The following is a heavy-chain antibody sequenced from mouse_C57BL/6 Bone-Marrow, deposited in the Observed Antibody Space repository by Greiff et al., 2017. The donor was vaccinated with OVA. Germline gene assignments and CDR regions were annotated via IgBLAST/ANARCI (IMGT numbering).Heavy chain of an antibody. CDR1: GYTFTDYE. V-gene: IGHV1-15*01. CDR2: IDPETGGT. J-gene: IGHJ2*01. D-gene: IGHD1-1*01. CDR3: TKIIYYYGSSYG. Sequence: VQLQESGAELVRPGASVTLSCKASGYTFTDYEMHWVKQTPVHGLEWIGAIDPETGGTAYNQKFKGKAILTADKSSSTAYMELRSLTSEDSAVYYCTKIIYYYGSSYGWGQCTTLTVSS.